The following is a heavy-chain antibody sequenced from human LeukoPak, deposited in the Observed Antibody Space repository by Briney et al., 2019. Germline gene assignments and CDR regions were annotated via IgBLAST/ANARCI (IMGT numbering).Heavy chain of an antibody. CDR2: ISGSGGSK. V-gene: IGHV3-23*01. D-gene: IGHD3-10*01. CDR3: AKLTSASGAYGVDV. Sequence: GVSLRLSCAASGVTFSGYAMNWVRHAPGKGLEWVSTISGSGGSKHYADSVEGRFTISRDNSKNTVYLQMNSLRAEDTAIYYCAKLTSASGAYGVDVWGQGTTVTVSS. CDR1: GVTFSGYA. J-gene: IGHJ6*02.